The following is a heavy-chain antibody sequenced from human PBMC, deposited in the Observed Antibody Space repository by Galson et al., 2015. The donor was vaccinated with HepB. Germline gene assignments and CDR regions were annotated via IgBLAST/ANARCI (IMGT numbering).Heavy chain of an antibody. J-gene: IGHJ4*02. V-gene: IGHV3-30-3*01. D-gene: IGHD3-3*01. CDR3: ARDSGKGWTYYDFWSGYYFDY. CDR2: ISYDGSNK. CDR1: GFTFSSYA. Sequence: SLRLSCAASGFTFSSYAMHWVRQAPGKGLEWVAVISYDGSNKYYADSVKGRFTISRDNSKNTLYLQMNSLRAEDTAVYYCARDSGKGWTYYDFWSGYYFDYWGQGTLVTVSS.